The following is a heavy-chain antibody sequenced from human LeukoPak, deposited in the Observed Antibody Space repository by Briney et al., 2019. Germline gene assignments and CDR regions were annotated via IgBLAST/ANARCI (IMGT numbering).Heavy chain of an antibody. CDR1: GYTLTELS. CDR3: ARVRYYGSGSYSFGYD. CDR2: FDPEDGET. D-gene: IGHD3-10*01. V-gene: IGHV1-24*01. J-gene: IGHJ4*02. Sequence: ASVKVSCKVSGYTLTELSMHWVRQAPGKGLEWMGGFDPEDGETIYAQKFQGRVTMTEDTSTDTAYMELSSLRSEDTAVYYCARVRYYGSGSYSFGYDWGQGTLVTVSS.